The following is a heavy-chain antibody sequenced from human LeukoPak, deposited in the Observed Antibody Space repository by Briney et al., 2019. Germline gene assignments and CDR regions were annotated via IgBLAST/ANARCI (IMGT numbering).Heavy chain of an antibody. CDR2: IYYSGST. Sequence: SETLSLTCTVSGGSISSYYWSWIRQPPGKGLEWIGYIYYSGSTNYNPSLKSRVTISVDTSKNQFSLKLSSVTVADTAVYYCARRTPGSSSFDYWGQGTLVTVSS. CDR1: GGSISSYY. D-gene: IGHD6-6*01. J-gene: IGHJ4*02. V-gene: IGHV4-59*08. CDR3: ARRTPGSSSFDY.